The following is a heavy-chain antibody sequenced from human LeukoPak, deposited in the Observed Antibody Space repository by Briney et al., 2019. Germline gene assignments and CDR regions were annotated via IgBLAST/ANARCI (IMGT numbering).Heavy chain of an antibody. CDR2: INPNSGGT. V-gene: IGHV1-2*02. D-gene: IGHD5-24*01. CDR3: ARGLGGEMATMLGPAFDY. CDR1: GYTFTDYY. J-gene: IGHJ4*02. Sequence: ASVKVSCKASGYTFTDYYMHWVRQAPGQGLEWMGWINPNSGGTNYAQKFQGRVTMTRDKSISTAYMELYSLRSEDTAVYYCARGLGGEMATMLGPAFDYWGQGTLVTVSS.